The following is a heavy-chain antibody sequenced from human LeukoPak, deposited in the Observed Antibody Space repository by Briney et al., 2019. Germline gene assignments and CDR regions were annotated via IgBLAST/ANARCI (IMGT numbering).Heavy chain of an antibody. V-gene: IGHV3-15*01. Sequence: PGGSLRLSCAASGFTFSNAWMSWVRQAPGKGLEWVGRIKSKTDGGTTDYAAPVKGRFTISRDDSKNTLYLQMNSLKTEDTAVYYCTTAGCSSTSCYYPPYYYYYMDVWGKGTTVTISS. CDR2: IKSKTDGGTT. CDR3: TTAGCSSTSCYYPPYYYYYMDV. D-gene: IGHD2-2*01. CDR1: GFTFSNAW. J-gene: IGHJ6*03.